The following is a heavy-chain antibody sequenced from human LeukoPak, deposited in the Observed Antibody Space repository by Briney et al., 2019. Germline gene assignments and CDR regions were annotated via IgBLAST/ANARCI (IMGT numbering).Heavy chain of an antibody. D-gene: IGHD2-21*01. CDR2: IWYDGSNK. V-gene: IGHV3-33*08. CDR1: GFTFSSYG. CDR3: ARGLRGGYFDY. Sequence: GGSLRLSCAASGFTFSSYGMHWVRQAPGKGLEWVAVIWYDGSNKYYADSVKGRFTISRDNSKNTLYLQMNSLRAEDTAVYYCARGLRGGYFDYWGQETLVTVPS. J-gene: IGHJ4*02.